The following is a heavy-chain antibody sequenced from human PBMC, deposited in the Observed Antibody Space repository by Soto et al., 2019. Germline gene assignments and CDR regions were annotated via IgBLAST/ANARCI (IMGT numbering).Heavy chain of an antibody. CDR2: ISFDGSNK. CDR3: AGGNGMDV. J-gene: IGHJ6*02. CDR1: GFTFSSYG. V-gene: IGHV3-30*03. Sequence: QVQLVESGGGVVQPGRSLRLSCAASGFTFSSYGMHWVRQAPGKGLEWVAVISFDGSNKYYADSVKGRFTISRDNSKNTLYLQMNSQGAEDTAVYYCAGGNGMDVWGQGTTVTVSS. D-gene: IGHD3-10*01.